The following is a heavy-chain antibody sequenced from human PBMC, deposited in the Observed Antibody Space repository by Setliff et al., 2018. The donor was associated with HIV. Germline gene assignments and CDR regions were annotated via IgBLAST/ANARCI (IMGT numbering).Heavy chain of an antibody. CDR2: ISPILGTT. CDR3: ARAARGGLQYGPTGHAFDI. V-gene: IGHV1-69*06. D-gene: IGHD1-1*01. Sequence: KVSCKAAGGGFNNYAISWVRQAPGQGLEWVGGISPILGTTNSGPRFHGRVTITADKSTNTVYIELSSLRSEDTALYYCARAARGGLQYGPTGHAFDIWGQGTMVTVSS. J-gene: IGHJ3*02. CDR1: GGGFNNYA.